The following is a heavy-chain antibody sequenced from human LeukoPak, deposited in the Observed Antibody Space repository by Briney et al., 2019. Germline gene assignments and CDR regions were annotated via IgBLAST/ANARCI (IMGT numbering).Heavy chain of an antibody. D-gene: IGHD3-10*01. CDR1: GYTFTGYY. V-gene: IGHV1-2*02. CDR3: ARDYGSGNYYYYYYMDV. CDR2: INPNSGGT. Sequence: ASVKVSCKASGYTFTGYYMHRVRQAPGQGLEWMGWINPNSGGTNYAQKFQGRVTMTRDTSISTAYMELSRLRSDDTAVYYCARDYGSGNYYYYYYMDVWGKGTTVTVSS. J-gene: IGHJ6*03.